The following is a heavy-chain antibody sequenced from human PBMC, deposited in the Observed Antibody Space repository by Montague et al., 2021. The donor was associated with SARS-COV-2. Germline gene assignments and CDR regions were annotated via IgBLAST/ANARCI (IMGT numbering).Heavy chain of an antibody. J-gene: IGHJ5*02. V-gene: IGHV4-4*07. D-gene: IGHD6-6*01. CDR2: VTTSGTT. CDR3: ARTPTRPLSLDP. Sequence: SETLSLTCAVSGGSITGFSWSWVRQPAGKGLEWIGRVTTSGTTNYSPSLRSRVTMSVDTSKNQFSLNLNSVTAADTAIYYCARTPTRPLSLDPGGQGTRVTVSS. CDR1: GGSITGFS.